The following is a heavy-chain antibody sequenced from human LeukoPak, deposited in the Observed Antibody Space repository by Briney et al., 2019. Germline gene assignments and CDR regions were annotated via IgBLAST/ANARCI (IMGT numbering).Heavy chain of an antibody. D-gene: IGHD3-9*01. J-gene: IGHJ4*02. CDR3: ARTHSYDILTGYYPFDY. Sequence: SETLSLTCTVSGGSISSYYWSWIRQPPGKGLEWIGYIYYSGSTNYNPSLKSRVTISVDTSKNQFSLKLSSVTAADTAAYYCARTHSYDILTGYYPFDYWGQGTLVTVSS. V-gene: IGHV4-59*08. CDR2: IYYSGST. CDR1: GGSISSYY.